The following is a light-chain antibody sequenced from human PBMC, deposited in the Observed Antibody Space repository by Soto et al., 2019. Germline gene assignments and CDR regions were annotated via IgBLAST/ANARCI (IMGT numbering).Light chain of an antibody. Sequence: EIVLTQSPGTLSLSPGERATLSCRASQSVSSYYLAWYQQRPGQAPRLLIYDASTRATGIPARFSGSGSGTDFTLTISSLEPEDFAVYFCQHRSSWPLTFGGGTKVDIK. CDR3: QHRSSWPLT. CDR1: QSVSSYY. CDR2: DAS. J-gene: IGKJ4*01. V-gene: IGKV3-11*01.